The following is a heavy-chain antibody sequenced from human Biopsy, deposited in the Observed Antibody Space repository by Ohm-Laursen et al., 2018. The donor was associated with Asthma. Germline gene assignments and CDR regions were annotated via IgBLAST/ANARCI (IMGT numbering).Heavy chain of an antibody. CDR3: VRHDHRWDTYADF. J-gene: IGHJ4*02. V-gene: IGHV4-39*01. CDR2: MYYGETT. CDR1: GASITSSAYY. Sequence: SDTLSLTCTVSGASITSSAYYWGWIRQPPGEGLEWIGSMYYGETTYYSPSLKSRVTISVDTSKNQFSLILSSVTAADTAVYYCVRHDHRWDTYADFWGQGTLVTVSS. D-gene: IGHD2-2*01.